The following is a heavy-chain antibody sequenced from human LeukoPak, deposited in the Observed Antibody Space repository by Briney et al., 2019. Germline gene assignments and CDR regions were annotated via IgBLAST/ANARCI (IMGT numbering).Heavy chain of an antibody. CDR2: IRGKTDGGTT. J-gene: IGHJ4*02. CDR1: EFTFSSYA. D-gene: IGHD5-18*01. CDR3: TTEMDTAIYY. V-gene: IGHV3-15*01. Sequence: GGSLRLSCTASEFTFSSYAMTWVRQAPGKGLEWVGRIRGKTDGGTTDYAAPVKGRFTISRDDSKNTLYLQMNSLRTEDTAVYYCTTEMDTAIYYWGQGTLVTVSS.